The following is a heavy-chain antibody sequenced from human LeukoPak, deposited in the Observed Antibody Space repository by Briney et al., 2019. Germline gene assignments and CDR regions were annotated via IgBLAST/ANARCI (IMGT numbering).Heavy chain of an antibody. V-gene: IGHV3-7*05. D-gene: IGHD2-15*01. CDR3: ARMTGGLWDY. CDR2: INQDGSEK. J-gene: IGHJ4*02. CDR1: GFTFTTYW. Sequence: GGSLRLSCAASGFTFTTYWMSWLRQAPGKGLEWVANINQDGSEKYYVDSVEGRFTISRDNARNSLYLQLNSLRAEDTAVYYCARMTGGLWDYWGQGTLVTVSS.